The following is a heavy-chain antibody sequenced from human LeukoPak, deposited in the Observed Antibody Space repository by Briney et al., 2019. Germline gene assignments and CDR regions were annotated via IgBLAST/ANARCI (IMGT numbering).Heavy chain of an antibody. CDR1: GYTFTNYA. D-gene: IGHD5-12*01. CDR2: ISAYNGNT. Sequence: ASVKVSCKASGYTFTNYAISWVRQAPGQGLEWVGWISAYNGNTNYAQKLQGRVTMTTDTSTSTAYMDLRSLRSDDTAVYYCARVRNSGFRYVDSWGQGTLVTVSS. V-gene: IGHV1-18*01. CDR3: ARVRNSGFRYVDS. J-gene: IGHJ4*02.